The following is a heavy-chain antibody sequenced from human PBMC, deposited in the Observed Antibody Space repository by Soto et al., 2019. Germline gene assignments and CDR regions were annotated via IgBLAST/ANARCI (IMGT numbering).Heavy chain of an antibody. Sequence: QVQLQESGPGLVKPSQTLSLTCTVSGGSISSGGYYWSWIRQHPGKGLEWIGYIYYSGSTYYNPSLKSRATISVDTSKNQFSLKLSSVTAADTAVYYCARGREVVTAIPYYFDYWGQGTLVTVSS. J-gene: IGHJ4*02. CDR1: GGSISSGGYY. D-gene: IGHD2-21*02. CDR3: ARGREVVTAIPYYFDY. CDR2: IYYSGST. V-gene: IGHV4-31*03.